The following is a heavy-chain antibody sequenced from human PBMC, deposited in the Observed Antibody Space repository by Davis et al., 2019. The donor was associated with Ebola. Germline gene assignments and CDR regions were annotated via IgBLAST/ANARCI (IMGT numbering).Heavy chain of an antibody. CDR2: IYAGDSDT. V-gene: IGHV5-51*01. J-gene: IGHJ4*02. D-gene: IGHD3-22*01. CDR3: ARQESLYGSSDY. CDR1: GYIFTNYW. Sequence: GESLKISCKASGYIFTNYWIGWVRQTPGKGLEWMGIIYAGDSDTRYSPSFEGQVTISVDRSITTAYLQWRSLRASDTAMYYCARQESLYGSSDYWGQGTLVTVSS.